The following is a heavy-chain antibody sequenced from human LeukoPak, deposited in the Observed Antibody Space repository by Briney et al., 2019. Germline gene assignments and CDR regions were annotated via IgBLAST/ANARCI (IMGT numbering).Heavy chain of an antibody. J-gene: IGHJ3*02. CDR3: ARMGNSAFDI. CDR2: ITSGVGIT. CDR1: GFTFSNYG. Sequence: GGSLRLSCAASGFTFSNYGMNWVRQAPGKGLEWVSIITSGVGITYYADSVKGRFTISRDNSKNTLYLQMNSLRVEDTAMYYCARMGNSAFDIRGQGTMVTVSS. V-gene: IGHV3-23*01. D-gene: IGHD1-7*01.